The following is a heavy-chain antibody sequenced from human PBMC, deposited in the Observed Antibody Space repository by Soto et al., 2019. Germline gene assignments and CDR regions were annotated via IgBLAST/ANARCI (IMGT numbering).Heavy chain of an antibody. CDR3: ARDGGRHSGGIDY. J-gene: IGHJ4*02. V-gene: IGHV1-69*01. CDR2: IIPIFATA. D-gene: IGHD1-26*01. Sequence: QVQLVQSGAEVKKPGSSVKVSCKASGGTFSSYSINWVRQAPGQGLEWMGEIIPIFATANYAQKFQGRVTMAAIEPTSTAYMALSSLRSEDTAVYYCARDGGRHSGGIDYWGQGTLVTVSS. CDR1: GGTFSSYS.